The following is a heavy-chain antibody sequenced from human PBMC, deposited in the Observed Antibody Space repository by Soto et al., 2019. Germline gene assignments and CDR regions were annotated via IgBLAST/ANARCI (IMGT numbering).Heavy chain of an antibody. CDR2: INHSGST. V-gene: IGHV4-34*01. Sequence: QVQLQQWGAGLLKPSETLSLTCAVYGGSFSGYYWSWIRQPPGKGLGWIGEINHSGSTNYNPSLKSRVTISVDTSKNQFSLKLSSVTAADTAVYYCARGSRLTYYYDSSGYWSYYFDYWGQGTLVTVSS. CDR3: ARGSRLTYYYDSSGYWSYYFDY. CDR1: GGSFSGYY. D-gene: IGHD3-22*01. J-gene: IGHJ4*02.